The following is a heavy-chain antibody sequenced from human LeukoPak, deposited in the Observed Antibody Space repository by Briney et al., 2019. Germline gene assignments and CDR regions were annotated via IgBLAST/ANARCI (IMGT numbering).Heavy chain of an antibody. D-gene: IGHD5-18*01. V-gene: IGHV3-66*02. CDR1: GFTVSSNY. CDR3: ARERGESGYSYGYRYYFDY. CDR2: IYSGGST. Sequence: GGSLRLSCAASGFTVSSNYMSWVRQAPGKGLEWVSVIYSGGSTYYADSVEGRFTISRDNSKNTLYLQMNSLRAEDTAVYYCARERGESGYSYGYRYYFDYWGQGTLVTVSS. J-gene: IGHJ4*02.